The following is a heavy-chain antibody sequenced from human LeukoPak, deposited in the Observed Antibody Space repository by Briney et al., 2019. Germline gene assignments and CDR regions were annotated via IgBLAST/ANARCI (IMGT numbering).Heavy chain of an antibody. CDR3: ARALTLAYCGGDCFEDY. V-gene: IGHV7-4-1*02. CDR1: GYTFTSYA. J-gene: IGHJ4*02. D-gene: IGHD2-21*02. Sequence: ASVKVSCKASGYTFTSYAMNWVRQAPGQGLEWMGWINTNTGNPTYAQGFTGRFVFSLDTSVSTAYLQISSLKAEDTAVYYCARALTLAYCGGDCFEDYWGQGTLVTVSS. CDR2: INTNTGNP.